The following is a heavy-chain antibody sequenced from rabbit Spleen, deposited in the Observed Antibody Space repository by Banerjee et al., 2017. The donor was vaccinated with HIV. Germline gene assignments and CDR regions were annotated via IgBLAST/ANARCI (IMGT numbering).Heavy chain of an antibody. CDR3: ARDLTDVIGWNFGW. Sequence: QEQLEESGGDLVKPGASLTLTCKASGFTLSRYYMCWVRQAPGKGLEWIACIASGSSGNTYYASWVNGRFTISRSTSLNTVDLKMTSLTAADTATYFCARDLTDVIGWNFGWWGPGTLVTVS. D-gene: IGHD1-1*01. CDR1: GFTLSRYY. V-gene: IGHV1S43*01. J-gene: IGHJ4*01. CDR2: IASGSSGNT.